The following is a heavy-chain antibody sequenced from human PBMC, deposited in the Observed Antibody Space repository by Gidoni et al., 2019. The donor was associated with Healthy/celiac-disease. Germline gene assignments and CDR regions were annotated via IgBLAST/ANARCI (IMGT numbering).Heavy chain of an antibody. V-gene: IGHV4-34*01. Sequence: QVQLQQWGAGLLKPSETLSLPCAVYGGSFSGYYWSWLRQPPGKGLGWIWEINHTGSTNYNPSLKSRVTLSVDTSKNQFSLKLSSVTAADTSVYYCARGKAPYWSALPTFDYWGQGTLVTVSS. J-gene: IGHJ4*02. D-gene: IGHD3-3*01. CDR2: INHTGST. CDR1: GGSFSGYY. CDR3: ARGKAPYWSALPTFDY.